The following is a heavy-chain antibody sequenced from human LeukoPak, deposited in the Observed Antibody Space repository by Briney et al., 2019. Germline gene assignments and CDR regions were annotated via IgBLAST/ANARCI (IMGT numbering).Heavy chain of an antibody. CDR3: ARAILTPSGFVWHFDL. CDR2: IYTSGST. Sequence: SETLSLSCTVSGGSISTYYWSWIRQPVGKGLEWIGRIYTSGSTDYNPSLKSRVTMSVDTSKSQFSLKLSSVTAADTAVYYCARAILTPSGFVWHFDLWGRGTLVTVSS. D-gene: IGHD3-3*01. CDR1: GGSISTYY. V-gene: IGHV4-4*07. J-gene: IGHJ2*01.